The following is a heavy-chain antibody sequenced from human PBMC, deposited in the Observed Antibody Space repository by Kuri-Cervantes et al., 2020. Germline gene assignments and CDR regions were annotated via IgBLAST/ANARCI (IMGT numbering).Heavy chain of an antibody. CDR2: ISYDGSNK. D-gene: IGHD6-13*01. CDR1: GFTFSSYA. J-gene: IGHJ4*02. Sequence: GESLKISCAASGFTFSSYAMHWVRQAPGKGLEWVAVISYDGSNKYYADSVKGRFTISRDNSKNTLYLQMNSLRAEDTAVYYCARDLWGIAAAGTSHWGQGTLVTVS. CDR3: ARDLWGIAAAGTSH. V-gene: IGHV3-30*07.